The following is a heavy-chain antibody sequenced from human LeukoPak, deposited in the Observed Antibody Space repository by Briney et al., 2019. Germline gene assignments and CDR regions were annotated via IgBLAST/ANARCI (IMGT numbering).Heavy chain of an antibody. Sequence: SGGSLRLSCAASGFTFSSYSMNWVRQAPGKGLECVSSISSSSSSIYYADSVKGRFTISRDDAKNSLYLQMNSLRAADTAVYYCAKTETDTGEFDFWGQGTLVTVSS. CDR1: GFTFSSYS. V-gene: IGHV3-21*01. CDR3: AKTETDTGEFDF. CDR2: ISSSSSSI. J-gene: IGHJ4*02. D-gene: IGHD3-16*01.